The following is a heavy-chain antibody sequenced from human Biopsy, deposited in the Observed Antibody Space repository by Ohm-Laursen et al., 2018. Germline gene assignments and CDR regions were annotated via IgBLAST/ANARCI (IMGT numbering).Heavy chain of an antibody. CDR3: ARHAPSYSGSYWRYFDL. J-gene: IGHJ2*01. D-gene: IGHD1-26*01. Sequence: SDTLSLTCTVSGGSISSYYWSWIRQPPGKGLEWIGYIYYTGITNYNPSLKSRITISVDTSMNLLSLRLTPVTAADTAVYYCARHAPSYSGSYWRYFDLWGRGTLVTVSS. CDR2: IYYTGIT. CDR1: GGSISSYY. V-gene: IGHV4-59*08.